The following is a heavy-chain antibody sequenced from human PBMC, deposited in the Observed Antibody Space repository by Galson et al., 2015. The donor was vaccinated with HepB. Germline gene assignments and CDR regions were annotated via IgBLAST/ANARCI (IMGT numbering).Heavy chain of an antibody. J-gene: IGHJ6*02. D-gene: IGHD3-22*01. Sequence: SLRLSCAASGFTFSSYGMHWVRQAPGKGLEWVAVISYDGSNKYYADSVKGRFTISRDNSKNTLYLQMNSLRAEDTAVYYCAKDEAGGYYDSSGYYWGYYYGMDVWGQGTTVTVSS. V-gene: IGHV3-30*18. CDR3: AKDEAGGYYDSSGYYWGYYYGMDV. CDR2: ISYDGSNK. CDR1: GFTFSSYG.